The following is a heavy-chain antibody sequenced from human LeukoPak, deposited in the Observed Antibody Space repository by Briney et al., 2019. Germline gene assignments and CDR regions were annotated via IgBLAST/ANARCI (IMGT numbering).Heavy chain of an antibody. Sequence: GGSLRLSCAASGFTLSSYAMSWVRQAPGQGLEWVSAISGSGGSTYYADSVKGRFTISRDNSKNTLYLQMNSLRAEDTAVYYCAKGLRGSGWYYFDYWGQGTLVTVSS. CDR3: AKGLRGSGWYYFDY. D-gene: IGHD6-19*01. CDR1: GFTLSSYA. J-gene: IGHJ4*02. CDR2: ISGSGGST. V-gene: IGHV3-23*01.